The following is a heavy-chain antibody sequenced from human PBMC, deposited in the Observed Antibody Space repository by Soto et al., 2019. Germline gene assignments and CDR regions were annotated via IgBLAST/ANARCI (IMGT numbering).Heavy chain of an antibody. CDR2: IYYSGTT. CDR1: GGSISSSNYY. Sequence: RSLTCTVSGGSISSSNYYWGWIRQPPGKGLEWIGSIYYSGTTYYNPSLKSRVTIFVDTSKNQLSLKLTSVTAADTAVYYCARGGDIVSAVRINWFDPWGQGTLVTVSS. V-gene: IGHV4-39*01. CDR3: ARGGDIVSAVRINWFDP. D-gene: IGHD2-15*01. J-gene: IGHJ5*02.